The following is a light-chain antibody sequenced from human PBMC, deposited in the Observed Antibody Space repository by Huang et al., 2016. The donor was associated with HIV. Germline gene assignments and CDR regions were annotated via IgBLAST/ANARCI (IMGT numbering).Light chain of an antibody. J-gene: IGKJ2*01. V-gene: IGKV3-15*01. CDR3: QQYDGWPPYT. Sequence: EIVMTQSPATLSVSPGERATLSCRASQSISSNLAWYQQKPGQAPRLLIYGASTRATCIPARFSGSGSRTEFTLPISSLQSEDFAIYYCQQYDGWPPYTFGQGTKLGIK. CDR1: QSISSN. CDR2: GAS.